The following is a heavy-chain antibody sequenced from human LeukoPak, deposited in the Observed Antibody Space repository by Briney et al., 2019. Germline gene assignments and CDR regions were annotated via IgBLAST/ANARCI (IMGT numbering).Heavy chain of an antibody. CDR3: ARGGTVSTTWYPYDY. CDR2: ISYDGSNK. CDR1: GFTFSSYA. Sequence: PGGSLRLSCAASGFTFSSYAMHWVRQAPGKGLEWVAVISYDGSNKYYADSVKGRFTISRDNSKNTLYLQMNSLRAEDTAVYYCARGGTVSTTWYPYDYWGQGTLVTVSS. D-gene: IGHD6-13*01. V-gene: IGHV3-30-3*01. J-gene: IGHJ4*02.